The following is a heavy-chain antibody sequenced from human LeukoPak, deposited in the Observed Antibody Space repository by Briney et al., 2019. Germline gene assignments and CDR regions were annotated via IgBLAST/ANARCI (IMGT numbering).Heavy chain of an antibody. CDR3: ARDHEYYYGSGSYYPGGCDY. J-gene: IGHJ4*02. CDR1: RYTCTNYY. Sequence: ASVTVSFKASRYTCTNYYMHWVRQAPGQELEWMGIINTSGGSTSYAQKFQGRVTMTRDTSTSTVYMELSSLRSEDTAVYYCARDHEYYYGSGSYYPGGCDYWGQGTLVTVSS. CDR2: INTSGGST. D-gene: IGHD3-10*01. V-gene: IGHV1-46*01.